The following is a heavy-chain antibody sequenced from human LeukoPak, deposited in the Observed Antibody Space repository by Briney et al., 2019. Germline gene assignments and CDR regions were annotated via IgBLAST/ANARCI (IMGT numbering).Heavy chain of an antibody. CDR3: ARGRLGLKRFDY. CDR2: IYYSGST. J-gene: IGHJ4*02. D-gene: IGHD1-26*01. CDR1: GGSINSYY. Sequence: SETLSLTCTVSGGSINSYYWSWIRQPPGKGLEWIGYIYYSGSTNYNPSLKSRVTISVDTSKNQFSLKLSSVTAADTAVYYCARGRLGLKRFDYWGQGTLVTVSS. V-gene: IGHV4-59*12.